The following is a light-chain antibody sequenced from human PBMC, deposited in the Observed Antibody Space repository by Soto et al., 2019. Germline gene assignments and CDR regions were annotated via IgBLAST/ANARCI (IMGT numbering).Light chain of an antibody. Sequence: EIVLTQSPGTLSLSPGDRATLSCRASQSLSNTFLAWYQQKPGQAPRLLIYHASSRATGIPDRFSGSGSGTDFTLTISKLAPEDFAVYYCQQYGGSSPRFTFGQGTKLEIK. J-gene: IGKJ2*01. V-gene: IGKV3-20*01. CDR3: QQYGGSSPRFT. CDR1: QSLSNTF. CDR2: HAS.